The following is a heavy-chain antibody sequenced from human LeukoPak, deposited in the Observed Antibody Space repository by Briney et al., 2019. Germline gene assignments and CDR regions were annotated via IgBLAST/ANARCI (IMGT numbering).Heavy chain of an antibody. CDR3: ARQMQSHGNFDS. CDR1: GFTFSNYW. V-gene: IGHV3-7*03. J-gene: IGHJ4*02. D-gene: IGHD1-26*01. CDR2: IKQDGSEK. Sequence: GGSLRLSCVASGFTFSNYWMTWVRQAPGKGLVWVANIKQDGSEKYYVDSVKGRFTISRDNAKNSLYLQMNSLRAEDTAMYYCARQMQSHGNFDSWGQGTLVTVSS.